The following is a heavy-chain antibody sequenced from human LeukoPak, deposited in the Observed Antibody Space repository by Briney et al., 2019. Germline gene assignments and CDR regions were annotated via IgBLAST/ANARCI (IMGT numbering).Heavy chain of an antibody. CDR2: IYPGDSDT. V-gene: IGHV5-51*01. D-gene: IGHD5-12*01. CDR1: GYSFTSYW. CDR3: ARLRTHSGYASNWFDP. Sequence: GESLKISCKGSGYSFTSYWIGWVRQMPGKGLEWMGIIYPGDSDTRYSPSFQGQVTISADKSISTAYLQCSSLKASDTAMYYCARLRTHSGYASNWFDPWGQGTLVTVSS. J-gene: IGHJ5*02.